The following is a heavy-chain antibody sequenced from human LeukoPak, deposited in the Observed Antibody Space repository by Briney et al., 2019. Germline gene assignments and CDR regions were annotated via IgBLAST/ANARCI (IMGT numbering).Heavy chain of an antibody. Sequence: PSETLSLTCTVSSGSISSYYWSWIRQPPGKELEWIGYIYDSGSTNYNPSLKSRVTISVDTFKNQFSLKLNSVTAADTAVYYCARVRGNNDAFDIWGQGTMVTVSS. V-gene: IGHV4-59*01. D-gene: IGHD1/OR15-1a*01. J-gene: IGHJ3*02. CDR3: ARVRGNNDAFDI. CDR2: IYDSGST. CDR1: SGSISSYY.